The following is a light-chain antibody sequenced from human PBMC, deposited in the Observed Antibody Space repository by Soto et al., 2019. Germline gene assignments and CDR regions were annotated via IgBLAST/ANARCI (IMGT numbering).Light chain of an antibody. V-gene: IGLV2-11*01. Sequence: QSALTQPRSVSGSPGQSVTISCTGTSSDVGRYNYVSWYQHHPGKAPKLMIYGVNERPSGVPDRFSGSKSGNTASLTVSGLQAEDEADYYCSSYTGGNPSYVFGTGTKGTVL. J-gene: IGLJ1*01. CDR2: GVN. CDR3: SSYTGGNPSYV. CDR1: SSDVGRYNY.